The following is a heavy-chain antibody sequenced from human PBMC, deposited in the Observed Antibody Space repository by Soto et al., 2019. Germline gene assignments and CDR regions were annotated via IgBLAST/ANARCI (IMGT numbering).Heavy chain of an antibody. V-gene: IGHV3-23*01. D-gene: IGHD3-10*01. J-gene: IGHJ6*02. CDR2: ISGSGGST. CDR3: AKDRRGSGSGPYYYYGMDV. Sequence: GGSLRLSCAASGFTFSSYAMSWVRQAPGKGLEWVSAISGSGGSTYYADSVKGRFTISRDNSKNTLYLQMNSLRAKDTAVYYCAKDRRGSGSGPYYYYGMDVWGQGTTVTVSS. CDR1: GFTFSSYA.